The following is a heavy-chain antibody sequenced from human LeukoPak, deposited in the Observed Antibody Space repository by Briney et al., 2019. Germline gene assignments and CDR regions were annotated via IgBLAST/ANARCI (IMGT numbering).Heavy chain of an antibody. D-gene: IGHD2-8*01. Sequence: GGSLRLSCAASGFTFSSYSMNWVRQAPGKGLEWVSSISSSSSYIYYADSVKGRFTISRDNAKNSLYLQMNGLRPEDTALYYCSTDPRLLIYWGHGTLVTVSS. CDR1: GFTFSSYS. V-gene: IGHV3-21*04. CDR3: STDPRLLIY. J-gene: IGHJ4*01. CDR2: ISSSSSYI.